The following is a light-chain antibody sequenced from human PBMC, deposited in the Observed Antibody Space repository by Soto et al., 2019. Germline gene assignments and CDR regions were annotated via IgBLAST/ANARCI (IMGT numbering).Light chain of an antibody. CDR2: DAS. CDR1: QSISSW. V-gene: IGKV1-5*01. CDR3: EQYNSYSPT. J-gene: IGKJ5*01. Sequence: DIQMTQSPSTLSASVGDRVTITCRASQSISSWLAWYQQQPGKAPKLLSYDASSLESGVPSRFSGSGSGTEFTLTISSLQPDDFATYYCEQYNSYSPTFGQGTRLEIK.